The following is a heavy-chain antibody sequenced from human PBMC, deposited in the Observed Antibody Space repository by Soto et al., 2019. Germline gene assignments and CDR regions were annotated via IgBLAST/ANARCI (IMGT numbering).Heavy chain of an antibody. D-gene: IGHD5-18*01. V-gene: IGHV1-2*02. J-gene: IGHJ6*02. CDR3: ARPDTTMDTGHYYSNGMDV. Sequence: QVQLVQSGAEVKKPGASVKVSCKASGYTFADYYIHWVRQAPGQGLEWMGWINPHSGGTNYAQKFLGRVTMTRDTSISTAYMELSRLRSDDTAVFYCARPDTTMDTGHYYSNGMDVWGQGTTVTVSS. CDR2: INPHSGGT. CDR1: GYTFADYY.